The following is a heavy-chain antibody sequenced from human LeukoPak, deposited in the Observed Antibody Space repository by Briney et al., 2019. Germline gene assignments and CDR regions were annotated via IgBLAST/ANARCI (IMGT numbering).Heavy chain of an antibody. CDR2: ISYDGSNK. J-gene: IGHJ4*02. V-gene: IGHV3-30*03. Sequence: PGGSLRLSCAASGFTFSSYSMNWVRQAPGKGLEWVAVISYDGSNKYYADSVKGRFTISRDNSKNTLYLQMNSLRAEDTAVYYCAREYSSSSGRSFDYWGQGTLVTVSS. CDR3: AREYSSSSGRSFDY. CDR1: GFTFSSYS. D-gene: IGHD6-6*01.